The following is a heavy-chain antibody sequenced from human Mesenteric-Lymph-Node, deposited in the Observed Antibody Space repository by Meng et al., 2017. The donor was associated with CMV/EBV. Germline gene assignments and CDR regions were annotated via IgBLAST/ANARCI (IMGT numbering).Heavy chain of an antibody. Sequence: SQTLSLTCAVYGGSFSGYYWSWIRQPPGKGLEWIGYMYQSGSTKYNSYLNSRVSTSVDTSKNQFSLKLTSVTAADTAVYYCARYITGSEAFDVWGQGTMVTVSS. CDR3: ARYITGSEAFDV. J-gene: IGHJ3*01. V-gene: IGHV4-59*01. CDR2: MYQSGST. CDR1: GGSFSGYY. D-gene: IGHD1-20*01.